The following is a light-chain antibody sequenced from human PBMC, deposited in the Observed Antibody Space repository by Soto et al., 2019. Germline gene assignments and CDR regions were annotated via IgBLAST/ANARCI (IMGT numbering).Light chain of an antibody. Sequence: QSVLTQPASVSGSPGQSITISCTGTSSDVGGYNYVSWYQQHPGKAPKLMIYDVSNRPSGVSNRFSGSKSGNTASLTISGLQPADEADYYCSSYTSTSTRVFGTGTKVXVL. CDR2: DVS. V-gene: IGLV2-14*01. J-gene: IGLJ1*01. CDR1: SSDVGGYNY. CDR3: SSYTSTSTRV.